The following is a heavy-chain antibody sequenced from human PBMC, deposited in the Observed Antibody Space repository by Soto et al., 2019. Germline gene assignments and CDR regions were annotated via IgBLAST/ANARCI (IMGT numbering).Heavy chain of an antibody. J-gene: IGHJ4*02. D-gene: IGHD1-7*01. CDR2: IWYDGSNK. V-gene: IGHV3-33*03. CDR1: GFTISTHG. CDR3: AAATTWNFHFPY. Sequence: QAQLVESGGGVVQPGTSLRLSCAASGFTISTHGMHLVRQAPGKGLEWLANIWYDGSNKFYAESVKGRFSISKDNSKNTLYLQMSSLRAEDTAVYYCAAATTWNFHFPYWGQGTQVTVSS.